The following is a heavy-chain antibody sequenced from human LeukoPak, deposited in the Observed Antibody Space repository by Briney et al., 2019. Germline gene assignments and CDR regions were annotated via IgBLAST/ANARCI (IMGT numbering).Heavy chain of an antibody. CDR3: TKGTIWLPFDY. CDR2: ISGSGGST. Sequence: GGSLRLSCAASGFTFNNYAMSCARQAPGKGLEWVSAISGSGGSTYYADSVKGRFTISRDNSKNTLYLQMNSLRAEDTAVYYCTKGTIWLPFDYWGQGTLVTVSS. D-gene: IGHD5-18*01. V-gene: IGHV3-23*01. CDR1: GFTFNNYA. J-gene: IGHJ4*02.